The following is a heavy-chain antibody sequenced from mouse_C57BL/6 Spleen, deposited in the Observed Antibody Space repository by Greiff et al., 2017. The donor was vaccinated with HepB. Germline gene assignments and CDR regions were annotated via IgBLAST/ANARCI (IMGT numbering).Heavy chain of an antibody. Sequence: EVMLVESGGGLVQPGGSLSLSCAASGFTFTDYYMSWVRQPPGKALEWLGFIRNKANGYTTEYSASVKGRFTISRDNSQSILYLQMNALSAEDSATYYCARLYDYDYYFDYWGQGTTLTVSS. J-gene: IGHJ2*01. CDR3: ARLYDYDYYFDY. V-gene: IGHV7-3*01. D-gene: IGHD2-4*01. CDR2: IRNKANGYTT. CDR1: GFTFTDYY.